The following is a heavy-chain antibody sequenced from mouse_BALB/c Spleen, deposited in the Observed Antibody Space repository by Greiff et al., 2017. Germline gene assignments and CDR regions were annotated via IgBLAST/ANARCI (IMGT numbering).Heavy chain of an antibody. D-gene: IGHD1-1*01. Sequence: EVMLVESGPGLVKPSQSLSLTCTVTGYSITSDYAWNWIRQFPGNKLEWMGYISYSGSTSYNPSLKSRISITRDTSKNQFFLQLNSVTTEDTATYYCAREKIYYYGSSYEEDAMDYWGQGTSVTVSS. CDR3: AREKIYYYGSSYEEDAMDY. CDR2: ISYSGST. CDR1: GYSITSDYA. V-gene: IGHV3-2*02. J-gene: IGHJ4*01.